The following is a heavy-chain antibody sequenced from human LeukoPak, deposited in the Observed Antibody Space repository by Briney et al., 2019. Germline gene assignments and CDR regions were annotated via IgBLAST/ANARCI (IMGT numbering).Heavy chain of an antibody. CDR1: GFTFSSYS. Sequence: GGSLRLSCAASGFTFSSYSMSWVRQAPGKGLEWVSSISSSSSYIYYADSVKGRFTISRDNAKNSLYLQMNSLRAEDTAVYYCARPRSGASSFDYWGQGTLVTVSS. D-gene: IGHD1-26*01. J-gene: IGHJ4*02. CDR3: ARPRSGASSFDY. V-gene: IGHV3-21*01. CDR2: ISSSSSYI.